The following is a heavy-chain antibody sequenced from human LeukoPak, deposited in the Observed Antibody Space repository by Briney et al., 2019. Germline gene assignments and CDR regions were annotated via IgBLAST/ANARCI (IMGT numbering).Heavy chain of an antibody. CDR1: GFTFSDYY. V-gene: IGHV3-11*06. CDR2: ISSSSSYI. D-gene: IGHD2-15*01. J-gene: IGHJ4*02. CDR3: ALTGVAATEDDY. Sequence: GGSLRLSCAASGFTFSDYYMSWIRQAPGKGLECVSSISSSSSYIYYADSVKGRFTISRDNAKNSLYLQMNSLRAEDTAVYYCALTGVAATEDDYWGQGTLVTVSS.